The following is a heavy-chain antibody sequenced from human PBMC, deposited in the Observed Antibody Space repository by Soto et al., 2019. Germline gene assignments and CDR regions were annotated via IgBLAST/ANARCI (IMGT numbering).Heavy chain of an antibody. CDR2: INHSGST. J-gene: IGHJ6*02. CDR1: GGSFSGFY. CDR3: ARRYYDFWSGYGQGYYYYGMDV. D-gene: IGHD3-3*01. V-gene: IGHV4-34*01. Sequence: SETLSLTCAVYGGSFSGFYWSWIRQPPGKGLEWIGEINHSGSTNYNPSLKSRVTISVDTSKNQFSLKLSSVTAADTAVYYCARRYYDFWSGYGQGYYYYGMDVWGQGTTVTVSS.